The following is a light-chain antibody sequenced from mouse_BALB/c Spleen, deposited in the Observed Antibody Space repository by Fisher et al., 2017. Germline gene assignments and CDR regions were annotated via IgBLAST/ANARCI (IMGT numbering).Light chain of an antibody. CDR1: SSVSY. CDR2: DTS. J-gene: IGKJ5*01. V-gene: IGKV4-55*01. Sequence: IVITQTTALMSASPGEKVTMTCSASSSVSYMYWYQQKPGSSPRLLIYDTSNLASGVPVRFSGSGSGTSYSLTISRMVAEDAATYYCQQWSSYPLTFGAGTKLELK. CDR3: QQWSSYPLT.